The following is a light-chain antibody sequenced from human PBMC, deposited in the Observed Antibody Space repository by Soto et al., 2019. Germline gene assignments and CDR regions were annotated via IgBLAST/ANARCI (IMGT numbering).Light chain of an antibody. J-gene: IGKJ2*01. Sequence: EIVMTHSPATLSVSPGEGATLSCSASHNVINNVAWYQQKPGQAPRLLIYGASTRATGIPNRFSGSGSGTEFTLSISSLQSEDFAVYYCQQYNNWPPNTFGQGTKVDIK. V-gene: IGKV3-15*01. CDR3: QQYNNWPPNT. CDR1: HNVINN. CDR2: GAS.